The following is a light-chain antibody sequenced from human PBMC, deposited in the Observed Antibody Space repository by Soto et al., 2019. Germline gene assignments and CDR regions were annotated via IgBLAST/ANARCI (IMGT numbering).Light chain of an antibody. V-gene: IGKV1-5*03. Sequence: DIQMTQSPSTLSGSVGDRVTITCRASQTISSWLAWYQQKPGKAPKLLIYKASTLKSGVPSRFSGSGSGTEFTLTISSLQPDDFATYYCQHYNSYSEAFGQGPIVDIK. CDR3: QHYNSYSEA. CDR2: KAS. CDR1: QTISSW. J-gene: IGKJ1*01.